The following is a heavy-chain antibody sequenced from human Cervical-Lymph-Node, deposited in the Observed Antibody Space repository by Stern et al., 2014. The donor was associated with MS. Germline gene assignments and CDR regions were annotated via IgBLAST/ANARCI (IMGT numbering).Heavy chain of an antibody. Sequence: QVQLVQSGGGVVQPGGSLRLSCAASGFTFSSHGMHWVRQAPGKGLEWVAVISYDGSNKYYADSVKGRFTISRDNSKNTLYLQMNSLRAEDTAVYYCAKEIMVYACFDYWGQGTLVTVSS. CDR3: AKEIMVYACFDY. J-gene: IGHJ4*02. D-gene: IGHD2-8*01. V-gene: IGHV3-30*18. CDR1: GFTFSSHG. CDR2: ISYDGSNK.